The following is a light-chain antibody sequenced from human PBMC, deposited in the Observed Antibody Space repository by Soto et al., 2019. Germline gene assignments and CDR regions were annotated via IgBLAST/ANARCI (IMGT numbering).Light chain of an antibody. V-gene: IGKV3-15*01. CDR2: AAS. Sequence: EIVMTQSPATLSVSPGERATLSCRASQSVSGNLAWYQQKPGQAPRLLIYAASTRATGIPARFSGSGSGTEFTLTINSLQSEDFAVYYCQQYNNWPPITFGLGTKVDIK. CDR3: QQYNNWPPIT. J-gene: IGKJ3*01. CDR1: QSVSGN.